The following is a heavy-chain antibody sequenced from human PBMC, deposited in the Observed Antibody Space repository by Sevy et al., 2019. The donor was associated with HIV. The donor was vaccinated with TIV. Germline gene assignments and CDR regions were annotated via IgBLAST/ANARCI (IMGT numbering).Heavy chain of an antibody. J-gene: IGHJ6*02. CDR1: GFTFSSYW. CDR3: ARDRPPRLGGYYYYGMDV. D-gene: IGHD3-16*01. Sequence: GGSLRLSCAASGFTFSSYWMHWVRQAPGKGLVWVSRINSDGSSTSYADSVKGRFTISRDNAKNTLYLQMNSLRAEDTAVYYCARDRPPRLGGYYYYGMDVWGQWTTVTDSS. CDR2: INSDGSST. V-gene: IGHV3-74*01.